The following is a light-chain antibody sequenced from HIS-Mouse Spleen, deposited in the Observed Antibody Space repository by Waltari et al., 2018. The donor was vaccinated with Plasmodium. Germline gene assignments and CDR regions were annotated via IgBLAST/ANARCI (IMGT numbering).Light chain of an antibody. J-gene: IGLJ3*02. CDR2: EDS. CDR1: ALPKNY. V-gene: IGLV3-10*01. CDR3: YSTDSSGNHRV. Sequence: SYELPQPPSVSVSPGKTASITCSGDALPKNYAYWYQQKSGQAPVLVIYEDSKRPSGIPERFSGSSSGTMATLTISGAQVEDEADYYCYSTDSSGNHRVFGGGTKLTVL.